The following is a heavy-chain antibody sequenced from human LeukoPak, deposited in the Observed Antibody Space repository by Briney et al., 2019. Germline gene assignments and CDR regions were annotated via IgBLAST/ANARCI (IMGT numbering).Heavy chain of an antibody. V-gene: IGHV3-21*01. CDR3: ARSFGSKGMDV. CDR2: ISSSSSYI. Sequence: PGGSLRLSCAASGFTFSSYEMNSVRQAPGKGLEWVSSISSSSSYIYYADSVKGRFTISRDNAKNSLYLQMNSLRAEDTAVYYCARSFGSKGMDVWGKGTTVTISS. J-gene: IGHJ6*04. D-gene: IGHD3-10*01. CDR1: GFTFSSYE.